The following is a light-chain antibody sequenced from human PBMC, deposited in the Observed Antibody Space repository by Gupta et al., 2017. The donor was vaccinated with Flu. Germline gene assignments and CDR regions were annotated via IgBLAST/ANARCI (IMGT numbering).Light chain of an antibody. Sequence: EIVMTQSPATLSVSPGERATLSCRASQSVSSNLAWYQQKPGQAPRLLIYGASTRDTGITARYSGSGYGKEFTLTISSRQSEDFAVYYCQQDNNWPSYSFGQGTKMEIK. CDR1: QSVSSN. V-gene: IGKV3-15*01. CDR2: GAS. J-gene: IGKJ2*03. CDR3: QQDNNWPSYS.